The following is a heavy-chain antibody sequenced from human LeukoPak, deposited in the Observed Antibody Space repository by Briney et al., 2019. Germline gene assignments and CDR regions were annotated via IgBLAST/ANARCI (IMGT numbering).Heavy chain of an antibody. Sequence: ASVKVSCKASGYTFTGYYMHWVRQAPGQGLEWMGWINPNNGGTNYAQKFQGRVTMTRDTSISTAYMELSRLRSDDTAVYYCAGEYYYDSSLDYWGQGTLVTVSS. D-gene: IGHD3-22*01. V-gene: IGHV1-2*02. CDR2: INPNNGGT. J-gene: IGHJ4*02. CDR1: GYTFTGYY. CDR3: AGEYYYDSSLDY.